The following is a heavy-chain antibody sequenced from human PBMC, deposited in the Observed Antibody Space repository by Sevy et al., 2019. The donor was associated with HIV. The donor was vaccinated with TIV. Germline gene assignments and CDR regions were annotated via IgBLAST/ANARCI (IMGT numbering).Heavy chain of an antibody. D-gene: IGHD3-22*01. CDR2: IYGSAGVT. Sequence: GGSLRLSCAASGFTFSSYWMHWVRQAPGKGLDWVSTIYGSAGVTYYADSVKGRFTISRDNSKNTLFLQMNNLRAEDTAVYYCAGGRFDSTGSFDAFDIWGRGTLVTVSS. V-gene: IGHV3-23*01. CDR1: GFTFSSYW. J-gene: IGHJ3*02. CDR3: AGGRFDSTGSFDAFDI.